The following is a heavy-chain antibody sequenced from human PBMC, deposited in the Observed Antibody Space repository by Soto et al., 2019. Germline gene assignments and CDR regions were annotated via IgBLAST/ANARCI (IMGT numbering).Heavy chain of an antibody. CDR1: GFTFSSFG. CDR3: ARGVGSSYLDY. J-gene: IGHJ4*02. V-gene: IGHV3-33*01. D-gene: IGHD6-6*01. CDR2: IWHDGSNK. Sequence: GGSLRLSCAASGFTFSSFGMHWVRQAPGKGLEWVALIWHDGSNKYYVDSVKGRFTISRDNSKNTVYLQMNSLRVEDTAVYYCARGVGSSYLDYWGQGTLVTGSS.